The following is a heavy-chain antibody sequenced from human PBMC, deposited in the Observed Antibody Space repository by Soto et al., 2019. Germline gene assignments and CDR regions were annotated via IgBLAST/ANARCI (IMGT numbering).Heavy chain of an antibody. D-gene: IGHD2-2*01. J-gene: IGHJ4*02. CDR3: AKQHAENFDH. Sequence: PGGSLRLSCATSGFTFSTQAMSWVRQAPGKGLEWVSSISSGSVSSTNYAGSVKGRFTISRDNSKNTLYLQLNSLRAEDTAVYYCAKQHAENFDHWGQGTLVTVSS. V-gene: IGHV3-23*01. CDR1: GFTFSTQA. CDR2: ISSGSVSST.